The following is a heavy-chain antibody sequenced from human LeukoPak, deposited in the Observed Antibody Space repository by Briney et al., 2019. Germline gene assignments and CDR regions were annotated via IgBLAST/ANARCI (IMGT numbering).Heavy chain of an antibody. D-gene: IGHD3-22*01. Sequence: GGSLQLSCLASGFTCSRFSIDWVPQAPGKGLEWVSSISCRRNYIYDADSVSGRFRISLDEPVDPLVLEINSLGPGDSALLYCVRLRRTSDTSGFYYYYDFWGQGTLVTVSS. CDR3: VRLRRTSDTSGFYYYYDF. V-gene: IGHV3-21*01. J-gene: IGHJ4*02. CDR2: ISCRRNYI. CDR1: GFTCSRFS.